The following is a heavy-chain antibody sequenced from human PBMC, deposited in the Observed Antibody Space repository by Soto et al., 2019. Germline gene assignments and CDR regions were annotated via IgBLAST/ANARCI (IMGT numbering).Heavy chain of an antibody. CDR1: GGSISSGGYY. Sequence: SETVSLTCTVSGGSISSGGYYWSWIRQHPGKGLEWIGYIYYSGSTYYNPSLKSRVTISVDTSKNQFSLKLSSVTAADTAVYYCARDRVSRGYSYGFDYWGQGTLVTVSS. CDR3: ARDRVSRGYSYGFDY. V-gene: IGHV4-31*03. D-gene: IGHD5-18*01. J-gene: IGHJ4*02. CDR2: IYYSGST.